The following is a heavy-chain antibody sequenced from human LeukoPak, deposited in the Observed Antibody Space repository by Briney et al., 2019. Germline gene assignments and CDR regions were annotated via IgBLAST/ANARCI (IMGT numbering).Heavy chain of an antibody. D-gene: IGHD2-21*02. J-gene: IGHJ4*02. V-gene: IGHV4-4*07. CDR1: GGSISSYY. CDR2: IYTSGST. Sequence: PSETLSLTCTVSGGSISSYYWSWIRQPAGKGLEWIGHIYTSGSTNYNPSLKSRVTISVDKSKNQFSLKLSSVTAAYTAVYYCAGVVTALVGYFDYWGQGTLVTVSS. CDR3: AGVVTALVGYFDY.